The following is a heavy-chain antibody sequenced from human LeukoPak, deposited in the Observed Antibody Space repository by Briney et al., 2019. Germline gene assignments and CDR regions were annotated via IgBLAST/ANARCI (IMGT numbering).Heavy chain of an antibody. CDR1: GFTFSSYA. J-gene: IGHJ6*02. CDR2: ISYAGSNK. V-gene: IGHV3-30-3*01. CDR3: ARDQNDSSGYYSLYYYYYGMDV. D-gene: IGHD3-22*01. Sequence: GRSLRLSCAASGFTFSSYAMHWVRQAPGKGLEWVAVISYAGSNKYYADSVKGRFTISRDNSKNTLYLQMNSLRAEDTAVYYCARDQNDSSGYYSLYYYYYGMDVWGQGTTVTVSS.